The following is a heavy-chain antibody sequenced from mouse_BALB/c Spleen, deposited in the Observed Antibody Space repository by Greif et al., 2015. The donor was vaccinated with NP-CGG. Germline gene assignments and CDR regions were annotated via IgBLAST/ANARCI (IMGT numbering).Heavy chain of an antibody. CDR1: GYSITSGYY. V-gene: IGHV3-6*02. Sequence: DVKLVESGPGLVKPSQSLSLTCSVTGYSITSGYYWSWIRQFPGNKLEWMGYISYDGSNNFNPSLKNRISITRDTSKNQFFLKLNSVTTEDTATYYCARGGGTTAPFAYWGQGTLVTVSA. CDR2: ISYDGSN. D-gene: IGHD1-2*01. J-gene: IGHJ3*01. CDR3: ARGGGTTAPFAY.